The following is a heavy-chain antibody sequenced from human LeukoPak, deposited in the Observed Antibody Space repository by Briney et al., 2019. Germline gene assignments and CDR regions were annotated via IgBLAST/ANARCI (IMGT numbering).Heavy chain of an antibody. CDR3: ARWSSDWVNNYFDP. CDR2: IYYGGTT. CDR1: FGSISSDSHY. D-gene: IGHD6-19*01. Sequence: SETLSLTCTVSFGSISSDSHYWGWIRQPPGNRLEWIASIYYGGTTQYNPSLKSRATISIDTSNNRFSLRLTSATAADTAVYYCARWSSDWVNNYFDPWGQGILVTVSS. J-gene: IGHJ5*02. V-gene: IGHV4-39*07.